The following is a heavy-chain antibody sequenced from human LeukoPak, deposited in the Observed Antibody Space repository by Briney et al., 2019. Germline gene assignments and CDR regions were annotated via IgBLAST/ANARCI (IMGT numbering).Heavy chain of an antibody. V-gene: IGHV3-30*18. Sequence: GGSLRLSCAASGFTFSSYGMHWVRQAPGKGLEWVAVISYDGSNKYYADSVKGRFTISRDNSKNTLYLQMNSLRAEDTAVYYCAKDPTDGYYYDSSGYSPLDYWGQGTLVTVSS. J-gene: IGHJ4*02. CDR2: ISYDGSNK. CDR3: AKDPTDGYYYDSSGYSPLDY. CDR1: GFTFSSYG. D-gene: IGHD3-22*01.